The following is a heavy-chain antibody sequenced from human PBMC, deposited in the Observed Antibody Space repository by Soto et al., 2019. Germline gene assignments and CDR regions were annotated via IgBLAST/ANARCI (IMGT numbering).Heavy chain of an antibody. J-gene: IGHJ4*02. CDR1: GGFFSSYY. CDR3: ARVIPVSGPDY. D-gene: IGHD3-16*01. Sequence: PSETLSLTCAVSGGFFSSYYWSWIRQPPGKGLEWIGEINHSGSTIYSPSLKSPVTISVDTSKNQFSLNLRSVTAVDTAVYYCARVIPVSGPDYWGQGTLVTVSS. V-gene: IGHV4-34*01. CDR2: INHSGST.